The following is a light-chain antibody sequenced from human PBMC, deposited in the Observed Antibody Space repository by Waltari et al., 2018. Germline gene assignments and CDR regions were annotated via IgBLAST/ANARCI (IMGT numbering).Light chain of an antibody. Sequence: QSALTQPPPASGSPGQSVTISCTGTSSYVGSYNFVSRYQHHPGKVPKLMIYEVSRRPSGVPDRFSGSKSGNTASLTVSGLQAEDEADYYCSSYAGSNNLGLCVFGTGTKVTVL. V-gene: IGLV2-8*01. CDR1: SSYVGSYNF. CDR3: SSYAGSNNLGLCV. CDR2: EVS. J-gene: IGLJ1*01.